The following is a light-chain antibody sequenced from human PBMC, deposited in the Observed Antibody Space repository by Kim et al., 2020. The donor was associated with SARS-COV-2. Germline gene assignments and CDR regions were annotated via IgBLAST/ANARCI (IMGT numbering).Light chain of an antibody. CDR2: EVS. Sequence: GPTVTIPFTGTSSDVGSYNRVSWYQQPPGTAPKLMIYEVSNRPSGVPDRFSGSKSGNTASLTISGLQAEDEADYYCSSYTSSSTYVFGTGTKVTVL. CDR1: SSDVGSYNR. V-gene: IGLV2-18*02. J-gene: IGLJ1*01. CDR3: SSYTSSSTYV.